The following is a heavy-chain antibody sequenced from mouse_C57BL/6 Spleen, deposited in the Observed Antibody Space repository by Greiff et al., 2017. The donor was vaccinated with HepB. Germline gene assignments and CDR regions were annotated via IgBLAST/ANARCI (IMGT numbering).Heavy chain of an antibody. CDR2: IYPGDGDT. J-gene: IGHJ2*01. V-gene: IGHV1-80*01. CDR3: ARETAYYSTLDY. Sequence: QVQLQQSGAELVKPGASVKISCKASGYAFSSYWMNWVKQRPGKGLEWIGQIYPGDGDTNYNGKFKGKATLTADKSSSTAYMQLSSLTSEDSAVYFCARETAYYSTLDYWGQGTTLTVSS. D-gene: IGHD2-5*01. CDR1: GYAFSSYW.